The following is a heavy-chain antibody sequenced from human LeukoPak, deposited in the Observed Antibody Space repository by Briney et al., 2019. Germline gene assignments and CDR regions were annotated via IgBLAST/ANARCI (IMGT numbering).Heavy chain of an antibody. Sequence: SVKVSCKASGGTFSSYAISWVRQAPGQGLEWMGGIIPIFGTANYAQKFQGRVTITSDESTSTAYMELSSLRSEDTAVYYCARGPSITIFGVAPDARGWFDPWGQGTLVTVSS. J-gene: IGHJ5*02. V-gene: IGHV1-69*13. CDR3: ARGPSITIFGVAPDARGWFDP. CDR1: GGTFSSYA. CDR2: IIPIFGTA. D-gene: IGHD3-3*01.